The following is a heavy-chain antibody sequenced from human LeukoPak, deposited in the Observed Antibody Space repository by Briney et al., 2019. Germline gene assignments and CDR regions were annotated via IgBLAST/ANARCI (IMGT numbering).Heavy chain of an antibody. CDR3: ATVRRYCSGGSCYYHPFDY. CDR1: GFTFSSYA. Sequence: TGGSLRLSCVASGFTFSSYAMSWVRQAPGKGLEWVSVISGSGGSTYYADSVKGRFTISRDNSKNTLYLQMNSLRAEDTAVYSCATVRRYCSGGSCYYHPFDYWGQGTLVTVSS. J-gene: IGHJ4*02. D-gene: IGHD2-15*01. V-gene: IGHV3-23*01. CDR2: ISGSGGST.